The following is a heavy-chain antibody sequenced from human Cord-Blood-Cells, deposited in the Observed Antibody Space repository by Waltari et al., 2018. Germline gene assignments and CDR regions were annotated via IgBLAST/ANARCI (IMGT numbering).Heavy chain of an antibody. D-gene: IGHD3-10*01. J-gene: IGHJ4*02. CDR3: ATDSLNGSGSY. V-gene: IGHV1-24*01. Sequence: QVQLVQSGAEVEKPGASVKVCCMVAGYTFTDLSLLWVRQAPGKGLEWMGGFDPEDGETIYAQKFKGRVTMTEDTSTDTAYMELSSLRSEDTAVYYCATDSLNGSGSYWGQGTLVTVSS. CDR2: FDPEDGET. CDR1: GYTFTDLS.